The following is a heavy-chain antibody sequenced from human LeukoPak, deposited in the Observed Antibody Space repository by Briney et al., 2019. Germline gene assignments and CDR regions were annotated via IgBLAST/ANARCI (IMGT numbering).Heavy chain of an antibody. CDR3: ARLGGSRRGFVF. J-gene: IGHJ4*02. CDR2: INHSGST. D-gene: IGHD1-26*01. V-gene: IGHV4-34*01. CDR1: GGSFSGYY. Sequence: RPSETLSLTCAGYGGSFSGYYWSWIRQPPGKGLEWIGEINHSGSTNYNPSLKSRVTISVDTSKNQFSLKLSSVTAADTAVYYCARLGGSRRGFVFWGQGTLVTVSS.